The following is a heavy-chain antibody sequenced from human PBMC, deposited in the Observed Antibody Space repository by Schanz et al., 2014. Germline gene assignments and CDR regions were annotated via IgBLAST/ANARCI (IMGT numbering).Heavy chain of an antibody. J-gene: IGHJ4*02. Sequence: QVQLVQSGAEVKKPGASVKVSCKASGYTFTSYSIHWVRQAPGQGLEWMGWINVGNGNMKYSQKFQGRVTITRDTSASTAYMELTSLRSEDTAVYYCARGGYSSGWYDRDIAHFDYWGQGTLVNVSS. V-gene: IGHV1-3*01. CDR1: GYTFTSYS. CDR3: ARGGYSSGWYDRDIAHFDY. CDR2: INVGNGNM. D-gene: IGHD6-19*01.